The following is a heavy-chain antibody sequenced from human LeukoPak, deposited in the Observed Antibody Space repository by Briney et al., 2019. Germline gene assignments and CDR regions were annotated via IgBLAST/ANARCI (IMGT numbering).Heavy chain of an antibody. Sequence: GASVKVSCKASGYTFTSYGISWVRQAPGQGLEWMGWISAYNGNTNYAQKLQGRVTMTTDTSTSTAYMELRSLRSDDTAVYYCARDPDSFLWAVVTATDAFDIWGQGTMVTVSS. D-gene: IGHD2-21*02. J-gene: IGHJ3*02. CDR1: GYTFTSYG. CDR3: ARDPDSFLWAVVTATDAFDI. V-gene: IGHV1-18*01. CDR2: ISAYNGNT.